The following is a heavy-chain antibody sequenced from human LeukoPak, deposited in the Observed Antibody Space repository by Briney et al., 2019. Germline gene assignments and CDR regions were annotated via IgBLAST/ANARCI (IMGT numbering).Heavy chain of an antibody. CDR2: FYSSTRT. D-gene: IGHD4-17*01. CDR1: GDSLTSGRRY. V-gene: IGHV4-61*09. CDR3: ARCMSELDYGDYAYYYHMDV. Sequence: SQTLSLTCTVSGDSLTSGRRYWSWIRQPAGKGLEWIGHFYSSTRTTYNPSLESRVTISGGTAKNQFSLKLDSVTAADTAVYFCARCMSELDYGDYAYYYHMDVWGKGTTVTVSS. J-gene: IGHJ6*04.